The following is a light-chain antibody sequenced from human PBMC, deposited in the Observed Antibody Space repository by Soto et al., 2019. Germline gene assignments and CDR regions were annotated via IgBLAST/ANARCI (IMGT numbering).Light chain of an antibody. CDR3: QNYGSSSLT. CDR1: QSLSTSY. J-gene: IGKJ4*01. Sequence: DIVLTQSPVTLCLSPGERATLSCRASQSLSTSYLAWYQQKPGQAPRLLTYGTSSRASGIPDRFSGSGSGTDFTLTISRLEPEDFAVYYCQNYGSSSLTFGGGTKVDIK. V-gene: IGKV3-20*01. CDR2: GTS.